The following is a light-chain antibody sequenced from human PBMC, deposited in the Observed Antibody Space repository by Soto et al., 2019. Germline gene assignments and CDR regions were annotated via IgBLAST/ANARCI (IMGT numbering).Light chain of an antibody. J-gene: IGKJ4*01. V-gene: IGKV3-11*01. CDR2: DAS. CDR3: QQRGNQPLT. CDR1: QNVGSY. Sequence: EIVLTQSPATLSLSPGERDTLSCRASQNVGSYLAWYQQKPGQAPRLLIYDASNRATGIPARFSGSGSGTDFTLPITSLEPEDFAVYYCQQRGNQPLTFGGGTKLEIK.